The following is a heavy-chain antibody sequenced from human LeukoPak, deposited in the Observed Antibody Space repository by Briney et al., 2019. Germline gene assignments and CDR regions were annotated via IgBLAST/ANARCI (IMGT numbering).Heavy chain of an antibody. CDR3: AKDLDGYFFPLDY. D-gene: IGHD2-15*01. CDR1: GFTLSSYE. V-gene: IGHV3-23*01. Sequence: GGSLRLSCTASGFTLSSYEMSWIRQAPGKGLEWFSSIDYSGGDTHYADSVKGRLTISRDNSKNTLYLQMNSLRAEDTAVYYCAKDLDGYFFPLDYWGQGTLVTVSS. CDR2: IDYSGGDT. J-gene: IGHJ4*02.